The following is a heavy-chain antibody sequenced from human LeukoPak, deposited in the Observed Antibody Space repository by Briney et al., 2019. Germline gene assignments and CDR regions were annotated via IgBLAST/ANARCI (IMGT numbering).Heavy chain of an antibody. CDR1: GGSFSGYY. V-gene: IGHV4-34*01. Sequence: KTSETLALTCAVYGGSFSGYYWSWIRQPPGKGLEWIGTIYYSGSTYYNPSLKSRVTISVDTSKNQFSLKLSSVTAADTAVYYCARQGYTYGDWGQGTLVTVSS. CDR3: ARQGYTYGD. D-gene: IGHD5-18*01. J-gene: IGHJ4*02. CDR2: IYYSGST.